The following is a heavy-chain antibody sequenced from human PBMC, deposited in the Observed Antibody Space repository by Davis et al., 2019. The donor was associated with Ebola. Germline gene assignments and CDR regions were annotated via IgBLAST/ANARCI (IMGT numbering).Heavy chain of an antibody. J-gene: IGHJ6*02. CDR3: AKDITIFGVVTAGGMDV. V-gene: IGHV3-23*01. Sequence: GESLKISCAASGFTFSSYAMSWVRQAPGKGLEWVSAISGSGGSTYYADSVKGRSTISRDNSKNTLYLQMNSLRAEDTAVYYCAKDITIFGVVTAGGMDVWGQGTTVTVSS. CDR2: ISGSGGST. CDR1: GFTFSSYA. D-gene: IGHD3-3*01.